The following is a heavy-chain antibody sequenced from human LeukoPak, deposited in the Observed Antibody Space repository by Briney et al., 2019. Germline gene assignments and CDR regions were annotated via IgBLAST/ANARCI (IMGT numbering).Heavy chain of an antibody. CDR3: ARLRSIAVAGTVLDY. Sequence: PSETLSLTCTVSGGSISSSSYYWAWIRQPPGKGLEWIGSVDYSGSTYHNPSLKGRVTISVDTSKNQFSLKLSSVTAADTAVYYCARLRSIAVAGTVLDYWGQGTLVTVSS. J-gene: IGHJ4*02. CDR2: VDYSGST. CDR1: GGSISSSSYY. V-gene: IGHV4-39*01. D-gene: IGHD6-19*01.